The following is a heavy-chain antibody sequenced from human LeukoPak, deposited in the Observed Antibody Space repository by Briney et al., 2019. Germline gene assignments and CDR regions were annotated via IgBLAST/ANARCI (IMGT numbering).Heavy chain of an antibody. Sequence: GGSLRLSCAASGFTFSSYAMHWVRQAPGKGLEWVAVISYDGSNKYYADSVKGRFTISRDNSKNTLYLQMTSLRGEDTAVYYCARPVHSRSSGGYYYSYYGMDVWGQGTTVTVSS. CDR3: ARPVHSRSSGGYYYSYYGMDV. CDR2: ISYDGSNK. V-gene: IGHV3-30-3*01. D-gene: IGHD6-6*01. J-gene: IGHJ6*02. CDR1: GFTFSSYA.